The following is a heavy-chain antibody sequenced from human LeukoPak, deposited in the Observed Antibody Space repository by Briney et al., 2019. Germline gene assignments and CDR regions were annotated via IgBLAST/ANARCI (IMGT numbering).Heavy chain of an antibody. D-gene: IGHD1-26*01. V-gene: IGHV3-23*01. Sequence: GGTLRLSCAASGFIFSNHCMNWVRQAPGKGLEWVSGISGDAGRTYYADSVKGRFTISRDNSKHTLYLQMNSLRAEDTAIYYCAKERAWGAFAYWGQGTLVTVSS. J-gene: IGHJ4*02. CDR1: GFIFSNHC. CDR3: AKERAWGAFAY. CDR2: ISGDAGRT.